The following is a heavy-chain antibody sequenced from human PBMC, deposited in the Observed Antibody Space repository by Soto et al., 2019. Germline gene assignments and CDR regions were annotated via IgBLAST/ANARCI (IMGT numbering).Heavy chain of an antibody. J-gene: IGHJ5*02. Sequence: QVQLVQSGAEVKKPGASVKVSCEASGYTFRSYAMHWVRLAPGQRLEWMGWIDGDSGDTKYSENFQGRVDITRDSGARTAYMELSSLRSEDTGIYFCARGARKEESGGFYRWFDPWGQGTPVTVSA. CDR2: IDGDSGDT. CDR3: ARGARKEESGGFYRWFDP. D-gene: IGHD2-8*02. V-gene: IGHV1-3*01. CDR1: GYTFRSYA.